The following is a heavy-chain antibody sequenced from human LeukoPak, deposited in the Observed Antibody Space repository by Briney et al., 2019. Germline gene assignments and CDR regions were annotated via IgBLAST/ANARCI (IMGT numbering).Heavy chain of an antibody. D-gene: IGHD6-13*01. CDR2: ISYDGSNK. CDR3: AKEGEVGSSWYIFDY. CDR1: GFTFSSYG. J-gene: IGHJ4*02. Sequence: GGSLRLSCAASGFTFSSYGMHWVRQAPGKGLEWVAVISYDGSNKYYADSVKGRFTISRNNSKDTLYLQMNSLRAEDTAVYYCAKEGEVGSSWYIFDYWGQGTLVTVSS. V-gene: IGHV3-30*18.